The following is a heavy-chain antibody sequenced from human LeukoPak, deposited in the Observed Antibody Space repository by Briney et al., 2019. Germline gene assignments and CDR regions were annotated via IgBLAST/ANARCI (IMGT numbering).Heavy chain of an antibody. CDR1: GGSISSYY. V-gene: IGHV4-4*07. CDR2: IYTSGST. J-gene: IGHJ3*02. CDR3: ARDPPPVGATQLGATYAFDI. Sequence: TSETLSLTCTVSGGSISSYYWSWIRQPAGKGLEWIGRIYTSGSTNYNPSLKSRVTMSVDTSKNQFSLKLSSVTAADTAVYYCARDPPPVGATQLGATYAFDIWGQGTMVTVSS. D-gene: IGHD1-26*01.